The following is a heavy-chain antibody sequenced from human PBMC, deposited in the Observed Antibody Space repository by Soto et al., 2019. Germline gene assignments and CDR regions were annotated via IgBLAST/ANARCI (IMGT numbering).Heavy chain of an antibody. D-gene: IGHD6-13*01. Sequence: SETLSLTCTVSGGSISSYYWSWIRQPPGKGLEWIGYIYYSGSTNYNPSLKSRVTISVDTSKNQFSLKLSSVTAADTAVYYCARGVIAAAQGYYYYYYYMDVWGKGTTVTVSS. V-gene: IGHV4-59*01. CDR2: IYYSGST. J-gene: IGHJ6*03. CDR1: GGSISSYY. CDR3: ARGVIAAAQGYYYYYYYMDV.